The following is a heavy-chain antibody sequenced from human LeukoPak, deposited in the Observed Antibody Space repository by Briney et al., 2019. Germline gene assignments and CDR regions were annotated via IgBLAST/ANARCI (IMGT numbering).Heavy chain of an antibody. D-gene: IGHD6-19*01. CDR3: ARVGGQWQPKDAFDI. CDR2: IYYSGST. CDR1: GGSISSYY. V-gene: IGHV4-59*01. J-gene: IGHJ3*02. Sequence: PSETLSLTCTVSGGSISSYYWSWIRQPPGKGLEWIGYIYYSGSTNCNPSLKSRVTISVDTSKNQFSLKLSSVTAADTAVYYCARVGGQWQPKDAFDIWGQGTMVTVSS.